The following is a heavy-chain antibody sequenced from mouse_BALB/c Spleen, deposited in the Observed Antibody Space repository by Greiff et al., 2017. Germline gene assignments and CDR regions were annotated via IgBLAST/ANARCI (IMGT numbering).Heavy chain of an antibody. CDR1: GFTFSSYT. Sequence: EVQLVESGGGLVQPGGSLKLSCAASGFTFSSYTMSWVRQTPEKRLEWVAYISNGGGSTYYPDTVKGRFTISRDNAKNTLYLPMSSLKSEDTAMYYCASHRGYYFDYWGQGTTLTVSS. CDR2: ISNGGGST. V-gene: IGHV5-12-2*01. J-gene: IGHJ2*01. CDR3: ASHRGYYFDY. D-gene: IGHD3-3*01.